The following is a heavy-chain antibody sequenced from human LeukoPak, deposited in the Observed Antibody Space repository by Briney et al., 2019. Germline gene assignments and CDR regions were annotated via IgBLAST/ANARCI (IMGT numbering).Heavy chain of an antibody. J-gene: IGHJ4*02. CDR2: INPNSGGT. CDR1: GYXFTGYY. Sequence: ASVKVSCKASGYXFTGYYIHWVRQAPGQGPEWMGWINPNSGGTNYAQKFQGRVTMTRDTSISTAYMELSRLRSDDTAVYYCARNFYFDSSGYYHYWGQGTLVTVSS. V-gene: IGHV1-2*02. CDR3: ARNFYFDSSGYYHY. D-gene: IGHD3-22*01.